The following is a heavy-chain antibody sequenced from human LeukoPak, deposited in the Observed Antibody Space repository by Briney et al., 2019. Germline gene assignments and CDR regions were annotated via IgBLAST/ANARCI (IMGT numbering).Heavy chain of an antibody. CDR3: ARGPPSTTVTTTLFDY. J-gene: IGHJ4*02. D-gene: IGHD4-11*01. V-gene: IGHV4-59*01. Sequence: SETLSLTCTVSGGSISSSYWSWIRQPPGKGLEFIGYIYYSGSTTYNPSLKSRVTISVDTSKNQFSLKLSSVTAADTAVYYCARGPPSTTVTTTLFDYWGQGTLVTGSS. CDR1: GGSISSSY. CDR2: IYYSGST.